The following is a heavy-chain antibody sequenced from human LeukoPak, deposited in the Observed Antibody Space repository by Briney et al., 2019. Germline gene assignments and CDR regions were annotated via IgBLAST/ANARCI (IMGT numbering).Heavy chain of an antibody. CDR3: AKPDFDILTGSQSYFDY. CDR2: ISGSGVTT. V-gene: IGHV3-23*01. Sequence: GGSLRLSCAASGFAFSSYAMNWVRQAPGKGLEWVPTISGSGVTTYYADSVKGRFTISRDNSANTLYLQMNTLRAEDTAVYYCAKPDFDILTGSQSYFDYWGQGTLVTVSS. J-gene: IGHJ4*02. CDR1: GFAFSSYA. D-gene: IGHD3-9*01.